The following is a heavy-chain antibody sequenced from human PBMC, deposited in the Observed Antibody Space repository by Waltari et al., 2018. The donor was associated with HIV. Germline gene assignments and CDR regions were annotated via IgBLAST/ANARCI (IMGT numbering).Heavy chain of an antibody. CDR1: GGTFSSYG. D-gene: IGHD7-27*01. CDR3: ARRADWGFDY. Sequence: QVQLVQSGAEVKKPGSSVKVSCQASGGTFSSYGISWVRQAPGQGLEWMGGIIPILGPANYAQKFQGRVTINADESTRTAYMEVRSLRSEDTAVYYCARRADWGFDYWGQGTLVAVSS. CDR2: IIPILGPA. V-gene: IGHV1-69*01. J-gene: IGHJ4*02.